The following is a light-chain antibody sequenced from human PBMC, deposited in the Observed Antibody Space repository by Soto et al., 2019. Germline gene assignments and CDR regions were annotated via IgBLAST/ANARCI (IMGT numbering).Light chain of an antibody. CDR1: SSNIGAGYD. V-gene: IGLV1-40*01. CDR2: GNS. Sequence: QSVLTQPPSVSGAPGQKVIISCTGSSSNIGAGYDVHWYQQLPGTAPKLLIYGNSNRPSGVPDRLSGSKSGTSASLAITGVQDEDEADYYCQSYDSSLSAAVFGGGTKLTVL. J-gene: IGLJ2*01. CDR3: QSYDSSLSAAV.